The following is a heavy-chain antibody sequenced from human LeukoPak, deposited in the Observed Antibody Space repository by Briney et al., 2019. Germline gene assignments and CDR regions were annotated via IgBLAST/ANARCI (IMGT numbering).Heavy chain of an antibody. CDR3: ARDPAGAAGRVNNWFDP. D-gene: IGHD6-13*01. J-gene: IGHJ5*02. CDR1: GYTFTSYY. CDR2: INPSGGST. Sequence: GASVKVSCKASGYTFTSYYMHWVRQAPGQGLEWMGIINPSGGSTSYAQKFQGRVTMTRDMSTSTVYMELSSLRSEDTAVYYCARDPAGAAGRVNNWFDPWGQGTLVTVSS. V-gene: IGHV1-46*01.